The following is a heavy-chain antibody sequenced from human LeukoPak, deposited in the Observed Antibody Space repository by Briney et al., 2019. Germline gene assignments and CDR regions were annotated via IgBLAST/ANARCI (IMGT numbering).Heavy chain of an antibody. J-gene: IGHJ4*02. CDR2: IKEDGTET. D-gene: IGHD1-14*01. CDR3: AKEGRSPQTY. Sequence: PGGSLRLSCSAPGFTFSSYGMNWVRQAPGKGLEWVANIKEDGTETYYVDSVKGRFTIFRDNAKNSLYLQMNSLRVEDTAVYYCAKEGRSPQTYWGQGTLVTVSS. V-gene: IGHV3-7*03. CDR1: GFTFSSYG.